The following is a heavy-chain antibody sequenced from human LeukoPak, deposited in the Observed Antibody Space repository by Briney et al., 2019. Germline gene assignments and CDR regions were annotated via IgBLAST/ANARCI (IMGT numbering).Heavy chain of an antibody. CDR1: GFTFTKYW. J-gene: IGHJ4*02. CDR2: IKQDGSEK. V-gene: IGHV3-7*01. D-gene: IGHD2-2*01. CDR3: ARGLDCRSTSCYLDN. Sequence: GGSLRLSCAASGFTFTKYWMTWVRKAPGKGLEWVANIKQDGSEKFYVDSVKGRFTISRDNAKNSLDLQINSLGAEDTAVYYCARGLDCRSTSCYLDNWGQGTLVTVSS.